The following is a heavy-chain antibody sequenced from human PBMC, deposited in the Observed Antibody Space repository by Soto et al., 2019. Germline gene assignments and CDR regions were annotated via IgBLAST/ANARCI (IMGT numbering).Heavy chain of an antibody. V-gene: IGHV4-34*01. Sequence: PAETLSLTCAVYGVSFSCYYWSWIRQPPGKGLEWIGEINHSGSTNYNPSLKRRVTISVDTSKNQFSLKLISVTAADTAVYYCARDYSSRAFDYWGQGTLVTVSS. CDR2: INHSGST. CDR3: ARDYSSRAFDY. D-gene: IGHD6-13*01. CDR1: GVSFSCYY. J-gene: IGHJ4*02.